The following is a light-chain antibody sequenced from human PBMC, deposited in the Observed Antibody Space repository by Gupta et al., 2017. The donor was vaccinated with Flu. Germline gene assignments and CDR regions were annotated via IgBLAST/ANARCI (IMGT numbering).Light chain of an antibody. CDR3: CSYAGSRTWV. J-gene: IGLJ3*02. CDR2: DVT. Sequence: SVTISCTGTSSDVGGYNYVSWYQQHPGNPPKRMMYDVTKRPSGVPDRVSASKSGNTASPTISGLQAEDDADYYYCSYAGSRTWVFGGGTKLTV. CDR1: SSDVGGYNY. V-gene: IGLV2-11*01.